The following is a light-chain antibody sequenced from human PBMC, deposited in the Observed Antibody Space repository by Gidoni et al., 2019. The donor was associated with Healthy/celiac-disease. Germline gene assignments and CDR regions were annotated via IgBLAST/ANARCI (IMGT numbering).Light chain of an antibody. CDR3: QQYNNWPPVT. CDR1: QSVSSN. CDR2: GAA. J-gene: IGKJ5*01. V-gene: IGKV3-15*01. Sequence: EIVMTPSPATLSVSPGERAPPSCRASQSVSSNLAWYQQKPGPAARLLIYGAATRATGIPARFSGSGSGTEFTLTISSRQSEDFAVYYCQQYNNWPPVTFGQGTRLEIK.